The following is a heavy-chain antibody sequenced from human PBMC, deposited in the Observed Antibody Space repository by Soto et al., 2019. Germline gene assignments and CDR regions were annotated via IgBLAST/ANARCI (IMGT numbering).Heavy chain of an antibody. CDR2: IIPIFGTA. Sequence: QVQLVQSGAEVKKPGSSVKVSCKASGGTFSSYAISWVRQAPGQGLEWMGGIIPIFGTANYAQKFQGRVTITADESTSTAYMERSSLRSEDTAVYYCARVGGYCSGGSCYLGVSELGYFDYWGQGTLVTVSS. D-gene: IGHD2-15*01. V-gene: IGHV1-69*01. J-gene: IGHJ4*02. CDR3: ARVGGYCSGGSCYLGVSELGYFDY. CDR1: GGTFSSYA.